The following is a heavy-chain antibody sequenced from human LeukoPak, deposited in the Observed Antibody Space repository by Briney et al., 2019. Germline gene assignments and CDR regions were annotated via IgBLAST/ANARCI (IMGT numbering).Heavy chain of an antibody. Sequence: HPGGSLRLSCAASGFTFSSYGMHWVRQAPGKGLEWVAVISYDGSNKYYADSVKGRFTISRDNSKNTLYLQMNSLRAEDTAVYYCATVYYYDSSGYSDAFDIWGQGTMVTVSS. V-gene: IGHV3-30*03. D-gene: IGHD3-22*01. CDR3: ATVYYYDSSGYSDAFDI. CDR2: ISYDGSNK. J-gene: IGHJ3*02. CDR1: GFTFSSYG.